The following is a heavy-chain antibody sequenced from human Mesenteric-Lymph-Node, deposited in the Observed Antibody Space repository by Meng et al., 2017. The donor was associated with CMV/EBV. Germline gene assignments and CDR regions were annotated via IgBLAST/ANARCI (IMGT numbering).Heavy chain of an antibody. CDR3: ARESMDTALVRQSYYYYYYGMDV. CDR2: ISSGTNYI. D-gene: IGHD5-18*01. J-gene: IGHJ6*02. Sequence: GESLKISCAASGFTFSDYSMNWVRQALGKGLEWVSSISSGTNYIYYADSMKGRFTISRDSPKNSLYLQMNSLTAEDTAVYYCARESMDTALVRQSYYYYYYGMDVWGQGTTVTVSS. CDR1: GFTFSDYS. V-gene: IGHV3-21*01.